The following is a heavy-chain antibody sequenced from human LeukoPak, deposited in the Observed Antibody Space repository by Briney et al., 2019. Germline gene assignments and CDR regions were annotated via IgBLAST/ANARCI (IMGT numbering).Heavy chain of an antibody. Sequence: GGSLRLSCAASGFTFRSYWMHWVRKAPGKGLEWVTNINQDGSEKYYVDSVKGRFTISRDNAKNSLYLQMNSLRAEDTAVYYCARDTCGCGSGWHLYWYFDLWGRGTLVTVSS. CDR2: INQDGSEK. CDR1: GFTFRSYW. CDR3: ARDTCGCGSGWHLYWYFDL. J-gene: IGHJ2*01. V-gene: IGHV3-7*01. D-gene: IGHD6-19*01.